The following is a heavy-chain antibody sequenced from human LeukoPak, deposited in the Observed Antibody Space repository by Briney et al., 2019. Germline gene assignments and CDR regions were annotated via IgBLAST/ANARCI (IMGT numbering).Heavy chain of an antibody. D-gene: IGHD6-13*01. CDR2: INPNGGST. CDR3: ATASWREGHGGAFDI. J-gene: IGHJ3*02. Sequence: AASVKVSCKASGYTFTSYSMHWVRQAPGQGLEWMGIINPNGGSTIYAQKFQGRVTMTEDTSTDTAYMELGSLRSEDTAVYYCATASWREGHGGAFDIWGQGTMVTVSS. V-gene: IGHV1-46*01. CDR1: GYTFTSYS.